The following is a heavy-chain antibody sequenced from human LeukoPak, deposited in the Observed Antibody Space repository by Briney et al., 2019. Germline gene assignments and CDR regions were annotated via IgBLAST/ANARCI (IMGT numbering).Heavy chain of an antibody. V-gene: IGHV1-2*02. D-gene: IGHD3-10*01. J-gene: IGHJ5*02. CDR1: GYTFTGYY. Sequence: GASVKVSCKASGYTFTGYYMHRVRQAPGQGLEWMGWINPNSGGTNYAQKFQGRVTMTRDTSISTAYMELSRLRSDDAAVYYCARYYYGSGSYYSALPFFDPWGQGTLVTVSS. CDR2: INPNSGGT. CDR3: ARYYYGSGSYYSALPFFDP.